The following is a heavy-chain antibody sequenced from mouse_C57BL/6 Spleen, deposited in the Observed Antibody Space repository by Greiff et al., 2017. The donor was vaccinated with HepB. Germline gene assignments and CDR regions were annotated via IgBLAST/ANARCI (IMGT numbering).Heavy chain of an antibody. CDR3: ARGLRTFDY. D-gene: IGHD2-4*01. J-gene: IGHJ2*01. Sequence: VQLQQSGAELVKPGASVKLSCTASGFNIKDYYMHWVKQRTEQGLEWIGRIDPEDGETKYAQKFKGKATITANTSSNTAYLQISILTSEDTAVYYCARGLRTFDYWGQGTTLTVSS. CDR2: IDPEDGET. CDR1: GFNIKDYY. V-gene: IGHV14-2*01.